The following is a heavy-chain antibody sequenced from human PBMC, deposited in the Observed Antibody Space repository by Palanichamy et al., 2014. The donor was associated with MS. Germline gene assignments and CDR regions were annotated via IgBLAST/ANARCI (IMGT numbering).Heavy chain of an antibody. CDR1: GFTFSNYS. CDR2: ISSSRGYI. Sequence: EVQLVESGGGLVKPGGSLRLSCAASGFTFSNYSMNWVRQAPGKGLVWVSSISSSRGYIYYADSVKGRFTISRDNAKKSLYLQMNSLRAEDTAVYYCARGTAYCGGDCYPNDAFDIWGQGTLVTVSS. D-gene: IGHD2-21*01. V-gene: IGHV3-21*01. CDR3: ARGTAYCGGDCYPNDAFDI. J-gene: IGHJ3*02.